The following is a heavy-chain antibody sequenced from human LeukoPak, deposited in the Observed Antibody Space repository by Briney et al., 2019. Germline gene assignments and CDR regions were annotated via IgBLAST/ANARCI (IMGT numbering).Heavy chain of an antibody. J-gene: IGHJ1*01. Sequence: GGSLRLSCAASGFTFSTYAMSWVRQAPGKGLEWVSGISDNGGSTYYADSVKGRFTISRDNSKNTLYLQMNSLTAEDTAVYYCARVTVAADIWGQGTLVTVSS. CDR1: GFTFSTYA. CDR3: ARVTVAADI. V-gene: IGHV3-23*01. CDR2: ISDNGGST. D-gene: IGHD6-19*01.